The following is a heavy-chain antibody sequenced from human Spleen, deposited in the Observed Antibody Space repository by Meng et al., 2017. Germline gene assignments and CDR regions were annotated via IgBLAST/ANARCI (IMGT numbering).Heavy chain of an antibody. Sequence: SLKISCAASGFTFDDYAMHWVRQAPGKGLEWVSGISWNSGSIGYADSVKGRFTISRDNAKNSLYLQMNSLRAEDMALYYCAKDAKTRGSYLYYFDYWGQGTLVTVSS. D-gene: IGHD1-26*01. CDR2: ISWNSGSI. CDR1: GFTFDDYA. V-gene: IGHV3-9*03. J-gene: IGHJ4*02. CDR3: AKDAKTRGSYLYYFDY.